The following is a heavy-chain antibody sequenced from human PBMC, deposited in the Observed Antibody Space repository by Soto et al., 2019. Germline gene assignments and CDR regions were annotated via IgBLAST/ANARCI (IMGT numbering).Heavy chain of an antibody. V-gene: IGHV3-64D*06. D-gene: IGHD3-3*01. CDR1: AFIFSAFA. J-gene: IGHJ4*02. Sequence: GGSLRLSCSATAFIFSAFAMYWVRQAPGKGLEYVSVISYNGGRRYYADSVKGRFTISRDNSKNTLYLQMSSLTDEDTAVYYCVKGPSQGSSAFGPLDFWGQGALVTVSS. CDR3: VKGPSQGSSAFGPLDF. CDR2: ISYNGGRR.